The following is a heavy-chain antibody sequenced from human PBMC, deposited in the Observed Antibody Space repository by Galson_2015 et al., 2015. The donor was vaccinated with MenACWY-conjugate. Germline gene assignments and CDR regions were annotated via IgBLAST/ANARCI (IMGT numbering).Heavy chain of an antibody. CDR3: ANDRGYYDSSGYLVYFDY. V-gene: IGHV3-23*01. D-gene: IGHD3-22*01. Sequence: SLRLSCAASGFTLSGYAMSWVRQAPGKGLEWVSAISGSGGSTYYADSVKGRFTISRDNSKNTLYLQMNSLRAEDTAVYYCANDRGYYDSSGYLVYFDYWGQGTLVTVSS. CDR2: ISGSGGST. CDR1: GFTLSGYA. J-gene: IGHJ4*02.